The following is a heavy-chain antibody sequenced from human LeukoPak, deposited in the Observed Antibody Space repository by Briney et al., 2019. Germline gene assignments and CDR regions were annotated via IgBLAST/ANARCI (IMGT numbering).Heavy chain of an antibody. J-gene: IGHJ5*02. CDR2: ISAYNGNT. D-gene: IGHD2-2*01. V-gene: IGHV1-18*01. Sequence: GASVKVSCKASGYTFTSYGISWVRQAPGQGLEWMGWISAYNGNTNYAQKLQGRVTMTTDTSTSTAYMELRSLRSDDTAVYYCARDYCSSTSSYYARFDPWGQGTLVTVSS. CDR1: GYTFTSYG. CDR3: ARDYCSSTSSYYARFDP.